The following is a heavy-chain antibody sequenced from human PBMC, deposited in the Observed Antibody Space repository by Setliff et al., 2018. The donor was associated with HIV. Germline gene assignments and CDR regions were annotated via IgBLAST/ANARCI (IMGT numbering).Heavy chain of an antibody. Sequence: ASVKVSCKVSGYTLTELSMHWVRQAPGKGLEWMGGFDPEDGETIYAQKFQGRVTMTRDTSTSTVYMELSSLRSEDTAVYYCARVRGVADAFDIWGQGTMVTVSS. V-gene: IGHV1-24*01. CDR1: GYTLTELS. CDR2: FDPEDGET. CDR3: ARVRGVADAFDI. D-gene: IGHD3-10*01. J-gene: IGHJ3*02.